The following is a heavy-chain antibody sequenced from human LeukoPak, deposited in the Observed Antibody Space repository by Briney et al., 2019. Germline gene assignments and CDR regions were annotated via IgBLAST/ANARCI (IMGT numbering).Heavy chain of an antibody. CDR1: GFTFSTYA. Sequence: GGSLRLSCAASGFTFSTYAMSWVRQAPGKGLEWVSSIDSGGSYKYHADSLKGRFTISRDNTKNSLYLQINSLRAEDTAVYYCARDPYPLPNLLFDYWGQGALVTVSS. D-gene: IGHD2-2*01. CDR2: IDSGGSYK. V-gene: IGHV3-21*01. J-gene: IGHJ4*02. CDR3: ARDPYPLPNLLFDY.